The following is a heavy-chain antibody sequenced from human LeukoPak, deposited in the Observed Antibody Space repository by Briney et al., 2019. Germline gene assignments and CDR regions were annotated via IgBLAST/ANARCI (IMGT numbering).Heavy chain of an antibody. D-gene: IGHD6-19*01. CDR1: GGSFSGYY. V-gene: IGHV4-34*01. J-gene: IGHJ5*02. Sequence: SETLFLTCAVYGGSFSGYYWSWIRQPPGKGLEWIGEINHSGSTNYNPSLKSRVTISVDTSKNQFSLKLSSVTAADTAVYYCARGPRQWLPRGWFDPWGQGTLVTVSS. CDR2: INHSGST. CDR3: ARGPRQWLPRGWFDP.